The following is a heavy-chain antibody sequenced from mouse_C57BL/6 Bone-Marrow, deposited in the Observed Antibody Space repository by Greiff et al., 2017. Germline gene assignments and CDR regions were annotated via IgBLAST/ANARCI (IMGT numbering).Heavy chain of an antibody. CDR1: GYTFTSYW. V-gene: IGHV1-69*01. J-gene: IGHJ3*01. Sequence: QVQLQQPGAELVMPGASVKLSCKASGYTFTSYWMPWVKQRPGPGLEWIGEIDTSDSYTNYNTKFKGKSTLTVDKSARTVYMQLSSLTSEDSAVYYCARDGYYPPWFAYWGQGTLVTVSA. D-gene: IGHD2-3*01. CDR2: IDTSDSYT. CDR3: ARDGYYPPWFAY.